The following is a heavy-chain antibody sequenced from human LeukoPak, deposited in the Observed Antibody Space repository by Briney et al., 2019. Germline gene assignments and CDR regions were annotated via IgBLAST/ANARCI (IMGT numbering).Heavy chain of an antibody. CDR2: TSDRGDYT. CDR1: GFTFTSYS. V-gene: IGHV3-23*01. Sequence: PGGSLRLSCAASGFTFTSYSMSWVRQAPGKGLEWVSGTSDRGDYTYYADPVKDRFTISRDNSKNTLYLQMNSLRAEDTALYFCAKKAQYNGNYPLDYWGQGTLVTVSS. CDR3: AKKAQYNGNYPLDY. J-gene: IGHJ4*02. D-gene: IGHD1-26*01.